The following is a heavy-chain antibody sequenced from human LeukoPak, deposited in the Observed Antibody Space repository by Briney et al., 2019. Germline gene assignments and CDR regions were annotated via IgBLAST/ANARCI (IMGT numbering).Heavy chain of an antibody. CDR2: ISYNGNT. Sequence: PSETLSLTCSVSGGSISPYIWSWIRQPPGKGLEWIAYISYNGNTNYSPSLKSRVTISVDTSKNQFSLRLSSVTAADTAVYFCARVDGSWPSIWFDPWGQGTLATVSS. CDR3: ARVDGSWPSIWFDP. V-gene: IGHV4-59*01. J-gene: IGHJ5*01. D-gene: IGHD6-13*01. CDR1: GGSISPYI.